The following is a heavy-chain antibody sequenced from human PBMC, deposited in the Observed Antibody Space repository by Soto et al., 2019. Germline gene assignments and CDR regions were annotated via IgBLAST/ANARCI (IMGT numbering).Heavy chain of an antibody. CDR3: ARVSGAAAGTDLDY. D-gene: IGHD6-13*01. V-gene: IGHV4-4*02. CDR1: GGSISSSNW. CDR2: IYHSGST. J-gene: IGHJ4*02. Sequence: SETLSLTCAVSGGSISSSNWWSWVRQPPGKGLEWIGEIYHSGSTNYNPSLKSRVTISVDKSKNQFSLKLSSVTAADTAVYYCARVSGAAAGTDLDYWGQRTLVTVSS.